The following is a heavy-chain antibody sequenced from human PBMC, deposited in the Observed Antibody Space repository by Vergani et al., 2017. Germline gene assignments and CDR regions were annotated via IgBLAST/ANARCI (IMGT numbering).Heavy chain of an antibody. Sequence: QVQLQQWGAGLLKPSETLSLTCAVYGGSFSGYYWSWIRQPPGKGLEWIGEINHSGSTNYNPSLKSRVTLSVDTSKNQFSLKLSSVTAADTAIYYCARGATWYDGLDVGGQGTTVTVSS. CDR1: GGSFSGYY. V-gene: IGHV4-34*01. CDR2: INHSGST. CDR3: ARGATWYDGLDV. J-gene: IGHJ6*02.